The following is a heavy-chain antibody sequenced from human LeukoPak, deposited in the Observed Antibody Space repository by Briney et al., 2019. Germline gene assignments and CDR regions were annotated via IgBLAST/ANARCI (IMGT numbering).Heavy chain of an antibody. Sequence: GESLKISCKGSGYSFTSYWIAWVRQMPGKGLEWMGIIYPGDSDTRYSPSFQGQVTISADKSISTAYLQGNNLKASDTAMYYCAGQDIVVVATATRAFDIWGQGTMVTVSS. V-gene: IGHV5-51*01. CDR3: AGQDIVVVATATRAFDI. J-gene: IGHJ3*02. CDR2: IYPGDSDT. CDR1: GYSFTSYW. D-gene: IGHD2-15*01.